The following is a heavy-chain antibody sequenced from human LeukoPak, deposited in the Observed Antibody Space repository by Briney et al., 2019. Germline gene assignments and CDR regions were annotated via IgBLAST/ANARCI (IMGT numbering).Heavy chain of an antibody. Sequence: SETLSLTCAFYGGSFSGYYWSWIRQPPGKGLEWIGEINHSGSTNYNPSLKSRVTISVDTSKNQFSLKLNSVTAADTAVYYCATCGGGIAAAGSLDYWGQGTLVTVSS. D-gene: IGHD6-13*01. CDR2: INHSGST. V-gene: IGHV4-34*01. J-gene: IGHJ4*02. CDR3: ATCGGGIAAAGSLDY. CDR1: GGSFSGYY.